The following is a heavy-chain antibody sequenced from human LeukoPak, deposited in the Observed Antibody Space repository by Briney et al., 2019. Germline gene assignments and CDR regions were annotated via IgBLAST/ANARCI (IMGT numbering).Heavy chain of an antibody. Sequence: GGSLRLSCAASGFTYSHYGMHWVRQAPGKGLEWVAVIWSDGTGKYYSDAVKGRFTISRDNAKNSLYLQMNSLRAEDTAVYYCARDVEAVAGTKIYYFDYWGQGTLVIVSS. D-gene: IGHD6-19*01. J-gene: IGHJ4*02. CDR3: ARDVEAVAGTKIYYFDY. V-gene: IGHV3-33*08. CDR1: GFTYSHYG. CDR2: IWSDGTGK.